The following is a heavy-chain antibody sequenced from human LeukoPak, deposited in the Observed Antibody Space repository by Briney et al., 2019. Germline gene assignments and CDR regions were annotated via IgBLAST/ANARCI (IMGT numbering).Heavy chain of an antibody. D-gene: IGHD4-11*01. CDR2: ISSSGSNI. J-gene: IGHJ4*02. Sequence: TGGSLRLSCAASGFTFSNYEMNWVRQAPGKGLEWVSYISSSGSNIYYADSVKGRFTISRDNAKDSLYLQMNSLRAEDTAVYYCVRDSVYSNYLDYWGQGTLVTVSS. CDR1: GFTFSNYE. CDR3: VRDSVYSNYLDY. V-gene: IGHV3-48*03.